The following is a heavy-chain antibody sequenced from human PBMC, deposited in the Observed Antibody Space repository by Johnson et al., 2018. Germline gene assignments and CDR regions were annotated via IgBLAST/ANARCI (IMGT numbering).Heavy chain of an antibody. CDR1: GFTFSSYG. D-gene: IGHD3-10*01. CDR2: ISYDGSNK. Sequence: VQLLETGGGVVQPGRSLRLSCAASGFTFSSYGMHWVRQAPGKGLEWVAVISYDGSNKYYADSVKGRFTISRENSKNTLYLQMNSLRAEDTAVYYCAKDHIWLGDYYYYYMDVWGKGTTVTVSS. CDR3: AKDHIWLGDYYYYYMDV. J-gene: IGHJ6*03. V-gene: IGHV3-30*18.